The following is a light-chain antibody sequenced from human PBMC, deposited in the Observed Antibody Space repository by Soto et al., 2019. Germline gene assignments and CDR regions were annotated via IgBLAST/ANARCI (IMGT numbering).Light chain of an antibody. V-gene: IGKV3-20*01. CDR1: QSVSRSY. J-gene: IGKJ2*01. CDR2: GAS. CDR3: QQYGSSPYT. Sequence: EIVLTQSPGTLSLSLEERATLSCRASQSVSRSYLAWYQQNPGQAPRLLIYGASSRATGIPDRFSGSGSGADFTLTISRLEPEDFAVYYCQQYGSSPYTFGQGT.